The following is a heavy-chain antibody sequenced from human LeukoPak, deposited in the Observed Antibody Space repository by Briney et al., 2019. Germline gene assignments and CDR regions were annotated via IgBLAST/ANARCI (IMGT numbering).Heavy chain of an antibody. J-gene: IGHJ4*02. CDR1: GFTFSSYW. Sequence: GGSLRLSCAASGFTFSSYWMHWVRQAPGKGLVRVSRINSDGSSTSYADSGKGLFTISRNNAKNTLYLQMNSLRAEDTAVYYCARGRIGAQNDYWGQGTLVTVSS. V-gene: IGHV3-74*01. D-gene: IGHD3-10*01. CDR3: ARGRIGAQNDY. CDR2: INSDGSST.